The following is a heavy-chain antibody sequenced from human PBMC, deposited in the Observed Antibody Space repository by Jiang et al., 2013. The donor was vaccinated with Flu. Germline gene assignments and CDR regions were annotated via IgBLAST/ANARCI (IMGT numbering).Heavy chain of an antibody. CDR2: ISWNSGSI. CDR3: AKDSSPVYNENFDY. Sequence: LVESGGGLVQPGRSLRLSCAASGFTFDDYAMHWVRQAPGKGLEWVSGISWNSGSIGYADSVKGRFTISRDNAKNSLYLQMNSLRAEDTALYYCAKDSSPVYNENFDYWGQGTLVTVSS. D-gene: IGHD3-10*01. V-gene: IGHV3-9*01. CDR1: GFTFDDYA. J-gene: IGHJ4*02.